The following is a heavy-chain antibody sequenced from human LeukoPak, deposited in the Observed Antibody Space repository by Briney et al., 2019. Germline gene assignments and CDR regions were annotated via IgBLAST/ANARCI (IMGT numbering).Heavy chain of an antibody. CDR3: ARLAVATIQDAFDI. CDR1: GGSISSYY. V-gene: IGHV4-59*08. D-gene: IGHD5-24*01. Sequence: SETLPLTCTVSGGSISSYYWSWIRQPPGKGLEWIGYIYYSGSTNYNPSLKSRVTISVDTSKNRFSLKLSSVTAADTAVYYCARLAVATIQDAFDIWGQGTMVTVSS. CDR2: IYYSGST. J-gene: IGHJ3*02.